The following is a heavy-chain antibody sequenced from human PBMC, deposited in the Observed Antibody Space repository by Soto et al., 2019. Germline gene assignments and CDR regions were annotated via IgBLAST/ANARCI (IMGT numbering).Heavy chain of an antibody. D-gene: IGHD3-10*01. V-gene: IGHV4-4*02. CDR3: ARGPIRGVQYYFDL. Sequence: QVQLRESGPGLVKPSGTLSLTCAVSGDAISSSYWWNWVRQSPGRGLEWIGEIFHIGSTNYNPSLKGRLTMSVDKTKNPFSLTLTSVTAADTAVYFCARGPIRGVQYYFDLWGPRTLVAVSS. CDR1: GDAISSSYW. CDR2: IFHIGST. J-gene: IGHJ4*02.